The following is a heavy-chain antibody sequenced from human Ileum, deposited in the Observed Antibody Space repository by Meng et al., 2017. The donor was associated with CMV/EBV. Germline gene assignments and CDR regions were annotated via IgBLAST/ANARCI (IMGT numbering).Heavy chain of an antibody. CDR3: ATEKWAAAGYGAFDI. CDR1: GASISAYF. J-gene: IGHJ3*02. CDR2: FHTSGTT. Sequence: QVPLQGSGPGLGKTSGTLSLPCTVSGASISAYFWSWIRQPAGKGLECIGRFHTSGTTNYNPSLKSRVTMSVDSSKNQFSLNLSSVTAADTAVYYCATEKWAAAGYGAFDIWGQGTMVTVSS. D-gene: IGHD6-13*01. V-gene: IGHV4-4*07.